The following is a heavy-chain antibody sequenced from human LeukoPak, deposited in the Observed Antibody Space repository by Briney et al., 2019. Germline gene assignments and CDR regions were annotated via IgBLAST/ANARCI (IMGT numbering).Heavy chain of an antibody. D-gene: IGHD4-11*01. V-gene: IGHV1-69*05. CDR2: IIPIFGTA. CDR1: GGTFSSYA. CDR3: ARSSTVTPPSYYYYYYMDV. Sequence: GASVKVSCKASGGTFSSYAISWVRQAPGQGLEWMGGIIPIFGTANYAQKFQGRVTITTDESTSTAYTELSSLRSEDTAVYYCARSSTVTPPSYYYYYYMDVWGKGTTVTVSS. J-gene: IGHJ6*03.